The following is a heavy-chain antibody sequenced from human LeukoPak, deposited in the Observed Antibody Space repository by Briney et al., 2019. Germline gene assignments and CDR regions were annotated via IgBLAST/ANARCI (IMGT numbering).Heavy chain of an antibody. J-gene: IGHJ6*03. CDR1: GGSISSSSYY. CDR3: XXXXXXXXXDFYYYMDV. Sequence: PSETLSLTCTVSGGSISSSSYYWGWMRQPPGKGLEWVGSVYYSGSTYYNSSLKSRVTMSIDTSKNQMSLMLSSVTAADTAVYYXXXXXXXXXXDFYYYMDVWGKGTTVTVSS. CDR2: VYYSGST. V-gene: IGHV4-39*07.